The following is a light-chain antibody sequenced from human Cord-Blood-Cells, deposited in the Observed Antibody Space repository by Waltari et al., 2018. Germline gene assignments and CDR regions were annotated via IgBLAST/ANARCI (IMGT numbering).Light chain of an antibody. CDR1: QSVSSN. Sequence: IVMMQSPATLSVSPGERATLSCRASQSVSSNLAGYQQKPGQAPRLLIYGASTRATGIPARFSGSGSGSEFTLTISSLQSEDFAVYYCQQYNNWPPYTFGQGTKLEIK. CDR3: QQYNNWPPYT. V-gene: IGKV3-15*01. CDR2: GAS. J-gene: IGKJ2*01.